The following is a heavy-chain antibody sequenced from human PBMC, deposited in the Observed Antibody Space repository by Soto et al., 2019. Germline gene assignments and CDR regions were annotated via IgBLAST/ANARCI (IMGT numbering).Heavy chain of an antibody. CDR2: INPNSGGT. Sequence: GASVKVSCKASGYTFTSYDINWVRQATGQGLEWMGWINPNSGGTNYAQKFQGWVTMTRDTSISTAYMELSRLRSDDTAVYYCARGEDDLDYWGQGTLVTVSS. D-gene: IGHD3-3*01. CDR3: ARGEDDLDY. CDR1: GYTFTSYD. J-gene: IGHJ4*02. V-gene: IGHV1-2*04.